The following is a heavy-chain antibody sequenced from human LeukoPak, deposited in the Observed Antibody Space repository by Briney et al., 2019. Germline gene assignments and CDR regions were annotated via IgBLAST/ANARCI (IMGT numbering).Heavy chain of an antibody. Sequence: GGSLRLSCVVSGFMFGNYAMSWVRQAPGKGLEWVSAIGGSGSSTYYPASVKGRFTVSRDNSQNTLYLQMNSLRAEDTAVYYCAKDRGFSYGFDYWGQGTQVTVSS. CDR3: AKDRGFSYGFDY. V-gene: IGHV3-23*01. D-gene: IGHD5-18*01. J-gene: IGHJ4*02. CDR2: IGGSGSST. CDR1: GFMFGNYA.